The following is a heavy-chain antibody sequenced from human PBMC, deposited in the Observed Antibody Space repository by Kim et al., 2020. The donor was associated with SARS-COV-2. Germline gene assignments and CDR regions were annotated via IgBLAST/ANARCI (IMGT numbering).Heavy chain of an antibody. Sequence: ADSVKGPFTISRDNSKNALNLEMNSLRAEDTALYYCAKVTTITAPFYDYWGQGTLVTVSS. D-gene: IGHD4-4*01. V-gene: IGHV3-23*01. CDR3: AKVTTITAPFYDY. J-gene: IGHJ4*02.